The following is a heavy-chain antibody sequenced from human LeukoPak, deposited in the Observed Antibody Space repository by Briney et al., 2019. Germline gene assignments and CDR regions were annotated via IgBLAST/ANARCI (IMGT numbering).Heavy chain of an antibody. V-gene: IGHV1-18*01. CDR3: ARHYDSSGYFEPDY. CDR2: ISAYNGNT. Sequence: ASVKVSCKASGYTFTSYGISWVRQAPGQGLEWMGWISAYNGNTNYAQKLQGRVTMTTDTSTSTAYMELRSLRSDGTAVYYCARHYDSSGYFEPDYWGQGTLVTVSS. J-gene: IGHJ4*02. D-gene: IGHD3-22*01. CDR1: GYTFTSYG.